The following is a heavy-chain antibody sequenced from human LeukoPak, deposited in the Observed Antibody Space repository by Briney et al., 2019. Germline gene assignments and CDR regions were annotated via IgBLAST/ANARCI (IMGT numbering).Heavy chain of an antibody. J-gene: IGHJ4*02. D-gene: IGHD3-3*01. CDR3: ARGVREYYDFWSGYFYYFDY. V-gene: IGHV4-59*01. CDR2: IYYSGST. CDR1: GGSISSYY. Sequence: NPSETLSLTCTVSGGSISSYYWSWIRQPPGKGLEWIGYIYYSGSTNYNPSLKSRVTISADTSKNQFSLKLTSVTVADTAVYYCARGVREYYDFWSGYFYYFDYWGQGTLVTVSS.